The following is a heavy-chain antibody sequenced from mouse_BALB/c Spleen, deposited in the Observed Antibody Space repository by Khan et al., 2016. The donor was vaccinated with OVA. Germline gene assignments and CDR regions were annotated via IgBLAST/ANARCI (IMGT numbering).Heavy chain of an antibody. CDR1: GHTFTKYG. CDR2: INTYTGEP. J-gene: IGHJ4*01. Sequence: QVQLKESGPELKKPGETVKISCKSSGHTFTKYGMNWVKQAPGNGLKWMGWINTYTGEPTYADDFNGRFAFSLEASASTAYLQINNLKNEDTATYFCARPPYFSYVMDNWGQGTSVIVSS. V-gene: IGHV9-3-1*01. CDR3: ARPPYFSYVMDN. D-gene: IGHD2-10*01.